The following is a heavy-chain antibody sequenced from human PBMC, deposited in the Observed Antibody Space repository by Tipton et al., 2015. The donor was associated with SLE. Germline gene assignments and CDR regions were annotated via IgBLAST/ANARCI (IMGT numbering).Heavy chain of an antibody. CDR1: GGSITSDGYY. V-gene: IGHV4-61*08. Sequence: LRLSCTVSGGSITSDGYYWSWIRQPPGKGLEWIGYIYYSGSTNYNPSLKSRVTISVDTSKNQFSLKLSSVTAADTAVYYCARHQRSPHIVVVIDWYFDLWGRGTLVTVSS. CDR3: ARHQRSPHIVVVIDWYFDL. J-gene: IGHJ2*01. D-gene: IGHD2-21*01. CDR2: IYYSGST.